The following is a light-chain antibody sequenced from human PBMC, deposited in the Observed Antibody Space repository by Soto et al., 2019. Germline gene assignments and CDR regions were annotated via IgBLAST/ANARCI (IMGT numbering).Light chain of an antibody. CDR3: NSYTSKSTGV. CDR2: EVS. V-gene: IGLV2-14*01. Sequence: QSALTHPASVSGSPGQSITISCTGTSSDVGGYNYVSWYQQHPGKAPKLIIYEVSNRPSGVSNRFSGSKSGNTASLTISGLQADDEADYYCNSYTSKSTGVFGTGTKLTVL. CDR1: SSDVGGYNY. J-gene: IGLJ1*01.